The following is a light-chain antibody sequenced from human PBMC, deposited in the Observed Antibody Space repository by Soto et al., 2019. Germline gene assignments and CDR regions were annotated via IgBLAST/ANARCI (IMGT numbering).Light chain of an antibody. CDR2: DVS. CDR3: QQYNNWPFS. CDR1: QGVTTN. Sequence: EIVMTTSPGTLSVSPVERDTLSCRAGQGVTTNFAWYQQKSGQSPRLIIYDVSIRATGVPARFSVTLSETDFTLTLSGLQSEESAVYFCQQYNNWPFSCGQGTRLEIK. V-gene: IGKV3-15*01. J-gene: IGKJ5*01.